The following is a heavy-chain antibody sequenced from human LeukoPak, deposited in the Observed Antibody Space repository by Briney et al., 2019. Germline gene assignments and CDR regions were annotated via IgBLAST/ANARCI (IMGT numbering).Heavy chain of an antibody. D-gene: IGHD1-26*01. CDR3: SRQVGPNGYFEF. J-gene: IGHJ4*02. CDR2: IHPGDSAT. Sequence: GESLKISCKASGFSFTFTKNWIGWVRQVPGKGLEWMGIIHPGDSATRYGPSLQGQVTISVDKSISTAYLQWSSLKASDTAMYYCSRQVGPNGYFEFWGRGTLVTVSS. V-gene: IGHV5-51*01. CDR1: GFSFTFTKNW.